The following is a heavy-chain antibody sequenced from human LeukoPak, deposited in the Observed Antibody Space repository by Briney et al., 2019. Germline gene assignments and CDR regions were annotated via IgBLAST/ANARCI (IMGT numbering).Heavy chain of an antibody. CDR1: GFTFSSYA. J-gene: IGHJ4*02. CDR3: AKGAADYYDSSGYYYDGIDY. D-gene: IGHD3-22*01. Sequence: PGGSLRLSCAASGFTFSSYAMSWVRQAPGKGLEWVSAISGSGGSTYYADSVKGRFTISRDNSKNTLYLQMNSLRAEDTAVYYCAKGAADYYDSSGYYYDGIDYWGQGTLVTVSS. V-gene: IGHV3-23*01. CDR2: ISGSGGST.